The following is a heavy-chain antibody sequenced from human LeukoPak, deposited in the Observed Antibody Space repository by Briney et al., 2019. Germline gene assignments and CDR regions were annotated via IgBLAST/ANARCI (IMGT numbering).Heavy chain of an antibody. CDR3: ARGRTILGY. CDR2: INHSGST. J-gene: IGHJ4*02. V-gene: IGHV4-34*01. CDR1: GGSFSGYY. Sequence: SETLSLTCAVYGGSFSGYYWSWIPHPPGRGLEWIGEINHSGSTNYNPSLKSRVTISVDTSKNQFSLKLSSVTAADTAVYYCARGRTILGYWGQGTLVTVSS.